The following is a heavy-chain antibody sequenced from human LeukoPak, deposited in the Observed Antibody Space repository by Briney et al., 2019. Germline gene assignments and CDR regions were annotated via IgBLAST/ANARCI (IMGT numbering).Heavy chain of an antibody. CDR1: GGSFSGYY. CDR2: INHSGST. J-gene: IGHJ4*02. D-gene: IGHD3-22*01. Sequence: SETLSLTCAVYGGSFSGYYWSWIRQPPGKGLEWIGEINHSGSTNYNPSPKSRVTISVDTSKNQFSLKLTSVTAADTAVYYCATLGEYYDSSGYYYNWGQGTLVTVSS. CDR3: ATLGEYYDSSGYYYN. V-gene: IGHV4-34*01.